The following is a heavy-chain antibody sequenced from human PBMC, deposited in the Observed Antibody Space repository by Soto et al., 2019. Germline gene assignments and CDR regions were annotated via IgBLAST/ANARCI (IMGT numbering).Heavy chain of an antibody. V-gene: IGHV4-31*03. D-gene: IGHD3-10*01. J-gene: IGHJ5*02. CDR1: GGSISSGGYY. CDR2: IYYSGST. CDR3: ARDRTVLLWFGESVRWFDP. Sequence: SETLSLTCTVSGGSISSGGYYWSWIRQHPGKGLEWIGYIYYSGSTYYNPSLKSRVTISVDTSKNQFSLKLSSVTAADTAVYYCARDRTVLLWFGESVRWFDPWGQGTLVTVSS.